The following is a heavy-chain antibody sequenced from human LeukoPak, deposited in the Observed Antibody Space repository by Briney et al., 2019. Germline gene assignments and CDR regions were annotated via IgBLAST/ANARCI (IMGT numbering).Heavy chain of an antibody. Sequence: SETLSLTCTVSGGSITSSGYFWGWIRQPPGKGLEWIGSIYYSGSTYYNPSLRSRVTISVDTSKNQFSLKLSSVTAADTAVYYCARGLGGNHSNDYWGQGTLVTVSS. D-gene: IGHD4-23*01. CDR2: IYYSGST. CDR1: GGSITSSGYF. CDR3: ARGLGGNHSNDY. V-gene: IGHV4-39*07. J-gene: IGHJ4*02.